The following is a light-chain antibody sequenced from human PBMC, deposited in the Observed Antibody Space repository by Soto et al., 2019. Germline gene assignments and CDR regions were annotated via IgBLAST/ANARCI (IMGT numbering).Light chain of an antibody. Sequence: DLQMTQSPSSLSASVGDRVTITCRASQSISSYLNWYQQKPGKAPKLLIYAASSLQSGVPSRFSGSGSGTDFTLTISSLQPEDFATYYCQQSYSTPPWTVGQGTKVEIK. CDR2: AAS. V-gene: IGKV1-39*01. J-gene: IGKJ1*01. CDR3: QQSYSTPPWT. CDR1: QSISSY.